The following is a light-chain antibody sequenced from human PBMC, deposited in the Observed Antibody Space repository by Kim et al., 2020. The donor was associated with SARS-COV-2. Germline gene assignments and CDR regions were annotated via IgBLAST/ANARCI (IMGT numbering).Light chain of an antibody. Sequence: SALTQPASMSGSSGQSITISCTGSSSDVGGYNYVSWYQQQPGKAPKLLLFDVSNRPSGVSTRFSGSKSGNTASLTISGLQAEDEAFYHCSSYTTSSAYVIFGGGTQLTVL. CDR2: DVS. V-gene: IGLV2-14*03. CDR3: SSYTTSSAYVI. J-gene: IGLJ2*01. CDR1: SSDVGGYNY.